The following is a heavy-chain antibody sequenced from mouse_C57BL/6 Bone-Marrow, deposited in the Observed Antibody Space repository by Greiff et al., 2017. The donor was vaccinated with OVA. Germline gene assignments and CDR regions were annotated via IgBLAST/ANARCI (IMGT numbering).Heavy chain of an antibody. CDR1: GYTFTSYG. CDR3: ARGCYGYDGGYY. J-gene: IGHJ2*01. V-gene: IGHV1-81*01. CDR2: IYPRSGNT. Sequence: VQVVESGAELARPGASVKLSCKASGYTFTSYGISWVKQRTGQGLEWIGEIYPRSGNTYYNEKVKGKATLTADKSSSTAYMALRSLTSEDSAVYFCARGCYGYDGGYYWGQGTTLTVSS. D-gene: IGHD2-2*01.